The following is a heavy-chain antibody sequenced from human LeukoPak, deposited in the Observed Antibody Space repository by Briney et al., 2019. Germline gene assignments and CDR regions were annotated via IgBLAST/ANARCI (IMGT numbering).Heavy chain of an antibody. CDR3: ARDKAEYYYYYMDV. CDR2: INPNSGGT. J-gene: IGHJ6*03. CDR1: GYTFTGYY. V-gene: IGHV1-2*02. Sequence: ASVKVSCKASGYTFTGYYMHWVRQAPGQGLEWMGWINPNSGGTNYAQKFQGRVTMTRDTSISTAYMELSRLRSDDTAVYYCARDKAEYYYYYMDVWGKGTTVTVSS.